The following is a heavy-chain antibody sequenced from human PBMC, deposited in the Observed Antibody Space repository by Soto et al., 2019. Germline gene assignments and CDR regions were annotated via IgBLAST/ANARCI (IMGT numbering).Heavy chain of an antibody. CDR1: GGSVSSGSYY. CDR3: ARALYGDPSVQWFDP. V-gene: IGHV4-61*01. J-gene: IGHJ5*02. CDR2: IYYSGST. D-gene: IGHD4-17*01. Sequence: SETLSLTCTVSGGSVSSGSYYWSWIRQPPGKGLEWIGYIYYSGSTNYNPSLKSRVTISVDTSKNQFSLKLSSVTAADTAVYYCARALYGDPSVQWFDPWGQGTLVTVSS.